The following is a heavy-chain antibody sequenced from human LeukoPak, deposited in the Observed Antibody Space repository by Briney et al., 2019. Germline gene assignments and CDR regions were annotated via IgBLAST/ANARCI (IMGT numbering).Heavy chain of an antibody. CDR3: AREAQTTGDYYMDV. D-gene: IGHD1-7*01. CDR2: ISYDGSNK. J-gene: IGHJ6*03. CDR1: GFTFSSYA. V-gene: IGHV3-30*04. Sequence: PGGSLRLSCAASGFTFSSYAMHWVRQAPGKGLEWVAVISYDGSNKYYADSVKGPFTTSRDNSKNTMYLQMNSLRAEDTAVYYCAREAQTTGDYYMDVWGKGTTVTVSS.